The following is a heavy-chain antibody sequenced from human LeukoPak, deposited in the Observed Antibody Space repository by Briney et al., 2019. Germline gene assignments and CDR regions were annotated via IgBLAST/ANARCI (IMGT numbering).Heavy chain of an antibody. J-gene: IGHJ4*02. V-gene: IGHV3-23*01. Sequence: PGGSLRLSCAASGFTFSSYAMSWVRQAPGKGLEWVSAISGSGGSTYYADSVKGRFTISRDNAKNSLYLQMNSLRAEDTAVYYCASGRGYSYGLDYWGQGTLVTVSS. CDR1: GFTFSSYA. CDR2: ISGSGGST. CDR3: ASGRGYSYGLDY. D-gene: IGHD5-18*01.